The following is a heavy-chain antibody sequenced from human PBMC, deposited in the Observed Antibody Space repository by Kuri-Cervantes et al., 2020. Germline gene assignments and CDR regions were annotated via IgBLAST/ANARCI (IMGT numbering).Heavy chain of an antibody. CDR1: GFTFSSYA. D-gene: IGHD3-22*01. V-gene: IGHV3-66*01. CDR3: AREPGSGYFFDY. Sequence: GGSLRLSCAASGFTFSSYAMHWVRQAPGKGLEWVSVIYSGGSTYYADSVKGRFTISRDNSKNTLYLQMNSLRAEGTAVYYCAREPGSGYFFDYWGQGTLVTVSS. J-gene: IGHJ4*02. CDR2: IYSGGST.